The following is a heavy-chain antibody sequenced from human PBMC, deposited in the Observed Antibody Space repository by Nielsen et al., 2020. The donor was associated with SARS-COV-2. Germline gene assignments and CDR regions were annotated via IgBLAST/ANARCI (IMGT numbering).Heavy chain of an antibody. CDR2: ISAYNGNT. J-gene: IGHJ6*02. D-gene: IGHD2-2*01. CDR1: GYTFTSYG. CDR3: AREGRYCSSTSCSRLMDV. V-gene: IGHV1-18*01. Sequence: ASVKVSCKASGYTFTSYGISWVRQAPGQGLEWMGWISAYNGNTNYAQKLQGRVTMTTDTSTSTAYMELRSLRSDDTAVYYCAREGRYCSSTSCSRLMDVWGQGTTVTVSS.